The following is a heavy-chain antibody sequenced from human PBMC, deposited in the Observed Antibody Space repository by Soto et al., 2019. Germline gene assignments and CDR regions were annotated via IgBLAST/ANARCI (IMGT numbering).Heavy chain of an antibody. CDR2: IYWDDDK. J-gene: IGHJ1*01. D-gene: IGHD2-15*01. CDR3: AHSLGYCSGGSCRDEYFQH. V-gene: IGHV2-5*02. Sequence: QITLKESGPTLVKPTQTLTLTCTFSGFSVSTSGVGVGWIRQPPGKALEWLALIYWDDDKRYSPSLKSRLTITKDTSKNQVVLTMTNMDPVDTATYYCAHSLGYCSGGSCRDEYFQHWGQGTLVTVSS. CDR1: GFSVSTSGVG.